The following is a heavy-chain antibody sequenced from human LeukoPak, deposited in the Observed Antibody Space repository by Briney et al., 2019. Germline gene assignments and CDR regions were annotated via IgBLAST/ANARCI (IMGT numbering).Heavy chain of an antibody. CDR3: ASGIITYCGGDCDAFDI. J-gene: IGHJ3*02. Sequence: PGGSLRLSCAVSGFTFSSYEMNWVRQAPGKGLEWVSYISSSGRTTYYADSMKGRFTISRDNAKNSLYLQMNSLRAEDTAVYYCASGIITYCGGDCDAFDIWGQGTMVTVSS. D-gene: IGHD2-21*02. CDR1: GFTFSSYE. CDR2: ISSSGRTT. V-gene: IGHV3-48*03.